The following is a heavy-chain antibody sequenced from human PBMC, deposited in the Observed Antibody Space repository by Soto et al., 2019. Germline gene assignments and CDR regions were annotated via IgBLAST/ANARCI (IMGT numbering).Heavy chain of an antibody. V-gene: IGHV4-34*01. CDR1: GGSFSGYY. CDR2: IAHDGNT. J-gene: IGHJ4*02. CDR3: ARGNATDDPRLVVVSLPIPFFDN. D-gene: IGHD2-21*01. Sequence: QVQLQQWGAGLLKPSETLSLTCAVYGGSFSGYYWTWIRQPPGKGLEWIGEIAHDGNTNYNPSLKSRVTFSVDTSKNQFSLMLTSVTAADTAIYYCARGNATDDPRLVVVSLPIPFFDNWGQGALVTVSS.